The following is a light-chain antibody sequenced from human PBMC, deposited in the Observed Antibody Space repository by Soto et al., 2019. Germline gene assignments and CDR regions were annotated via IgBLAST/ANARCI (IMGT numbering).Light chain of an antibody. CDR3: MQALQTPIT. Sequence: DIVMTQSPLSLPVTPGEPASISCRSIQSLLHSNGYNYLDWYLQKPGQSPQLLFYLCSNRASGVPDRYRGSVSGTDFPLKISIVEGEDVGVYYCMQALQTPITCVQGTRLEIK. V-gene: IGKV2-28*01. CDR2: LCS. CDR1: QSLLHSNGYNY. J-gene: IGKJ5*01.